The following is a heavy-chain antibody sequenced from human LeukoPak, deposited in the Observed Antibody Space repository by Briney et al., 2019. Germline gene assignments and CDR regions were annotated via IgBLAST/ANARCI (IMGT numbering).Heavy chain of an antibody. CDR1: GGSIIDNSFY. V-gene: IGHV4-39*01. Sequence: SETLSLTCTVTGGSIIDNSFYWGWLRQPPGKGLEWIGRIFHSGTTNYNPSLEGRVTIAVDTSKNQFSLRLTSVTTADTALYYCARLTDSWGQGTLVTVSS. CDR2: IFHSGTT. J-gene: IGHJ4*02. CDR3: ARLTDS.